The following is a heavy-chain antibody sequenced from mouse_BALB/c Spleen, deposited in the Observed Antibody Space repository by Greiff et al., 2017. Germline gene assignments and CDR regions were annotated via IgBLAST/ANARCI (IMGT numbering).Heavy chain of an antibody. CDR3: ARRDDYAAWFAY. CDR2: IIYSGST. J-gene: IGHJ3*01. D-gene: IGHD2-4*01. Sequence: VQLKESGPGLVKPSQSLSLSCTVSGYSFTSYYACYWIRQYPGNLLEWMGNIIYSGSTSYNPSLKSRISITRDTSKNQFFLQLNTVTTEDTATYYCARRDDYAAWFAYWGQGTLVTVSA. V-gene: IGHV3-2*02. CDR1: GYSFTSYYA.